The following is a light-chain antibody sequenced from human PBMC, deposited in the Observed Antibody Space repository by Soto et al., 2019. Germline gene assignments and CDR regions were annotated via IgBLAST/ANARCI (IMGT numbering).Light chain of an antibody. CDR1: QGLSHY. Sequence: DIQMTQSPSSLSASVGDRVTITCRASQGLSHYLAWYQQKPGKVPRLLIYGASTLQSGVPSRFSGSGSGTDFALTISSLQPEDVATYYCQQSYSTPPGTFGQGTKVDIK. CDR3: QQSYSTPPGT. J-gene: IGKJ2*01. CDR2: GAS. V-gene: IGKV1-27*01.